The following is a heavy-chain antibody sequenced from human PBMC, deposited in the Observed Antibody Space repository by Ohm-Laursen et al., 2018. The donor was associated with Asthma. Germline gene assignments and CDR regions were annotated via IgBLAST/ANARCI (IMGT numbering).Heavy chain of an antibody. CDR1: GFTFSAYS. D-gene: IGHD3-16*01. J-gene: IGHJ6*02. V-gene: IGHV3-21*04. CDR3: AREWGGMDV. Sequence: SLRLSCAAAGFTFSAYSMNWVRQAPGKGLEWVSSISSSGSYIYYADSVKGRFTISRDNAKNSLYLQMNNLRAEDAAIYYCAREWGGMDVWGPGTTVTVSS. CDR2: ISSSGSYI.